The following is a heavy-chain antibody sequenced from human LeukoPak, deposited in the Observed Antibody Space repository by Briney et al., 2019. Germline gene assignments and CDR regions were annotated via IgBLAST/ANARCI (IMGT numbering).Heavy chain of an antibody. J-gene: IGHJ4*02. CDR3: ARDAMVRGVLIDY. D-gene: IGHD3-10*01. V-gene: IGHV3-23*01. CDR1: GFTFSSYA. Sequence: GGSLRLSCAASGFTFSSYAMSWVRQAPGKGLEWVSAISGSGGSTHYADSVKGRFTISRDNAKNSLFLQMSSLRAEDTAVYYCARDAMVRGVLIDYWGQGTLVTVSS. CDR2: ISGSGGST.